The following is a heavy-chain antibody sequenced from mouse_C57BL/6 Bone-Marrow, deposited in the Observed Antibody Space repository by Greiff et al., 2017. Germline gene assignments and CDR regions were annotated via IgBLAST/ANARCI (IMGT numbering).Heavy chain of an antibody. J-gene: IGHJ3*01. CDR1: GFTFSDFY. CDR2: SRNKANDYTT. Sequence: EVKVVESGGGLVQSGRSLRLSCATSGFTFSDFYMEWVRQAPGKGLEWIAASRNKANDYTTEYSASVKGRFIVSRDTSQSILYLQMNALRAEDTAIYYCARDDDITTVARFAYWGQGTLVTVSA. V-gene: IGHV7-1*01. CDR3: ARDDDITTVARFAY. D-gene: IGHD1-1*01.